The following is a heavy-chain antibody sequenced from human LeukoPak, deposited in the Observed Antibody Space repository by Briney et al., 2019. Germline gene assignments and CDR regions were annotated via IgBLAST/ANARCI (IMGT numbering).Heavy chain of an antibody. V-gene: IGHV4-39*07. D-gene: IGHD2-2*01. CDR3: ARETPPCSSTSCYGLARAFDY. Sequence: SETLSLTCTVSGGSISSSSYYWGWIRQPPGKGLEWIGSIYYSGSTYYNPSLKSRVTISVDTSKNQFSLKLSSVTAADTAVYYCARETPPCSSTSCYGLARAFDYWGQGTLVTVSS. CDR2: IYYSGST. CDR1: GGSISSSSYY. J-gene: IGHJ4*02.